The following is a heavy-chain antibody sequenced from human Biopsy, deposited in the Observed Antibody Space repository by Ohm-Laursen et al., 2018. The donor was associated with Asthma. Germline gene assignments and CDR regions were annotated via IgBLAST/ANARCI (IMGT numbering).Heavy chain of an antibody. J-gene: IGHJ4*02. CDR2: IHYSGST. CDR3: AGFCSGGNCPDH. CDR1: GGSITSSSYY. Sequence: SETLSLTCTVSGGSITSSSYYWTWIRQPPGKGLEWIGNIHYSGSTYSNPSLKSRVTISVDTSKKQISLRLSSVIAADTAVYYCAGFCSGGNCPDHWGQGTLVTVSS. V-gene: IGHV4-61*01. D-gene: IGHD2-15*01.